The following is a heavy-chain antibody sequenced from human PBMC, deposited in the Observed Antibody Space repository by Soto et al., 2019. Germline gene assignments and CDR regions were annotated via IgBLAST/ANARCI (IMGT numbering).Heavy chain of an antibody. J-gene: IGHJ6*04. D-gene: IGHD1-26*01. CDR3: ARENWYSVDV. V-gene: IGHV3-74*01. CDR1: GFTFRSYF. Sequence: EVQLVESGGGSVQPGGSLRLSCAASGFTFRSYFMAWVRQAPGKGLVLVSQVTGDGSTTNYADSVRGRFTISRDNAKNTLYLQMNSLRDEDTAIYSCARENWYSVDVWGDGTTVTVSS. CDR2: VTGDGSTT.